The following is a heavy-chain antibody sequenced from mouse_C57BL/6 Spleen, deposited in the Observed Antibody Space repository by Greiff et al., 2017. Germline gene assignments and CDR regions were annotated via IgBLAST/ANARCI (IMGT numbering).Heavy chain of an antibody. CDR2: IYPGSGST. J-gene: IGHJ3*01. Sequence: VQLQQPGAELVKPGASVKMSCKASGYTFTSYWITWVKQRPGQGLEWIGDIYPGSGSTNYNEKFKSKATLTVDTSSSTAYMQLSSLTSEDSAVYYCARYGAQATAWFAYWGQGTLVTVSA. CDR3: ARYGAQATAWFAY. CDR1: GYTFTSYW. D-gene: IGHD3-2*02. V-gene: IGHV1-55*01.